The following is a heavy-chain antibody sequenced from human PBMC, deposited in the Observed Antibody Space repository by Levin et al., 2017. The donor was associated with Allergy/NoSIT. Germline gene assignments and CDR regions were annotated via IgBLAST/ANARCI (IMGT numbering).Heavy chain of an antibody. CDR1: GYTFTGYY. J-gene: IGHJ4*02. D-gene: IGHD5-12*01. V-gene: IGHV1-2*02. CDR3: ARADSGYGVVFDY. CDR2: INPNSGGT. Sequence: ASVKVSCKASGYTFTGYYMHWVRQAPGQGLEWMGWINPNSGGTNYAQKFQGRVTMTRDTSISTAYMELSRLRSDDTAVYYCARADSGYGVVFDYWGQGTLVTVSS.